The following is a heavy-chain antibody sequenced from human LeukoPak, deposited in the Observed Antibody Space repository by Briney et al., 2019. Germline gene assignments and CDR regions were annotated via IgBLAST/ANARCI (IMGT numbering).Heavy chain of an antibody. D-gene: IGHD2-15*01. CDR2: IKSKTDGGTT. Sequence: GGSLRLSCAASGFTFSIAWMSWVRQAPGKGLEWVGRIKSKTDGGTTDYAAPVKGRFTISRDDSKNTLYLQMNSLETEDTAVYYCTTLPYCSGGSCYPEGDYWGQGTLVTVSS. CDR1: GFTFSIAW. CDR3: TTLPYCSGGSCYPEGDY. J-gene: IGHJ4*02. V-gene: IGHV3-15*01.